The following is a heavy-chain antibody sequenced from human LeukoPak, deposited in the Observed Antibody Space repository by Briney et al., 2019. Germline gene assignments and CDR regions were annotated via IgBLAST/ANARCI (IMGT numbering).Heavy chain of an antibody. J-gene: IGHJ4*02. V-gene: IGHV1-46*01. CDR1: GYTFTSYY. CDR2: INPSGGST. CDR3: ARDFYDSSGYSKPFDY. Sequence: ASVKVSCKASGYTFTSYYMHWVRQAPGQGLEWMGIINPSGGSTSYAQKFQGRVTMTRDMFTSTVYMELSSLRSEDTAVYYCARDFYDSSGYSKPFDYWGQGTLVTVSS. D-gene: IGHD3-22*01.